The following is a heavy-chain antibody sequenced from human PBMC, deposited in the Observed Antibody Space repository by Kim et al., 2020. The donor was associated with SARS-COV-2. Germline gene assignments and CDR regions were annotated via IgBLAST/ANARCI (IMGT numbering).Heavy chain of an antibody. Sequence: VKGRVTISRDNSKNTLYLQMNSLRAEDTAVYYCAKDRIITMVRGVPPDYWGQGTLVTVSS. D-gene: IGHD3-10*01. CDR3: AKDRIITMVRGVPPDY. J-gene: IGHJ4*02. V-gene: IGHV3-30*02.